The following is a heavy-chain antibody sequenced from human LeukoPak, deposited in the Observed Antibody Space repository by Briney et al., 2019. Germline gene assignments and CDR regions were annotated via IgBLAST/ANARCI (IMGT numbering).Heavy chain of an antibody. CDR3: AKDPLGYCVGGSCYADY. Sequence: GGSLRLSCAAPGFTFSSYAMSWVRQAPGKGLEWVSSIVGSAHGTYYADSVKGRFTISRDNSKNTLYLQMNSLRAEDTAVYYCAKDPLGYCVGGSCYADYWGQGTLVTVSS. CDR1: GFTFSSYA. J-gene: IGHJ4*02. CDR2: IVGSAHGT. D-gene: IGHD2-15*01. V-gene: IGHV3-23*01.